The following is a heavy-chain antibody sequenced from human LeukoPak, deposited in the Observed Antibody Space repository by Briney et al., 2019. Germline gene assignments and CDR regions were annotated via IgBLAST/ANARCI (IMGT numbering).Heavy chain of an antibody. CDR1: GFTFSDYY. CDR3: ARGEMNYYDSSGYFDY. D-gene: IGHD3-22*01. V-gene: IGHV3-11*01. Sequence: PGGSLRLSCAASGFTFSDYYMSWIRQAPGKGLEWGSYISSSGSTIYYADSVKGRFTISRNNAKNSLYLQMNSLRAEDTAVYYCARGEMNYYDSSGYFDYWGQGTLVTVSS. CDR2: ISSSGSTI. J-gene: IGHJ4*02.